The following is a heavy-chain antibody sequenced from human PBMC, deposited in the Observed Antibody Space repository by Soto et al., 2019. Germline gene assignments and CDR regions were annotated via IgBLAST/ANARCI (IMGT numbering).Heavy chain of an antibody. J-gene: IGHJ3*02. CDR1: GFTFSSYA. CDR2: ISGSGGST. CDR3: ANLINWGAFACDI. Sequence: GGSLRLSCAASGFTFSSYAMSWVRQAPGKGLEWVSAISGSGGSTYYADSVKGRFTISRDNSKNTLYLQMNSLRAEDTAVDYCANLINWGAFACDIWGQGTMVTVSS. V-gene: IGHV3-23*01. D-gene: IGHD7-27*01.